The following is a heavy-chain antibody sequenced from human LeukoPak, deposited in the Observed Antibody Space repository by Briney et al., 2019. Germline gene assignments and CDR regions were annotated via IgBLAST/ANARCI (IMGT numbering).Heavy chain of an antibody. Sequence: PGGSLRLSCAASGFTVITNDMTWVRQAPGKGLEWVSVLYSDGNTKYADSVKGRFTISRDNSKNTLYLQMNSLRAEDTAVYYCAKVHLGGYSSSYYDLSYFDYWGQGTLVTVSS. J-gene: IGHJ4*02. CDR1: GFTVITND. CDR2: LYSDGNT. D-gene: IGHD6-13*01. V-gene: IGHV3-53*01. CDR3: AKVHLGGYSSSYYDLSYFDY.